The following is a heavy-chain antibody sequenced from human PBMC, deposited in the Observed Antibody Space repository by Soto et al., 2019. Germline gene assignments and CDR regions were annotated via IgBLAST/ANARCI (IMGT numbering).Heavy chain of an antibody. D-gene: IGHD3-22*01. V-gene: IGHV3-23*01. Sequence: PGGSLRLSCAASGFTFSSYAMSWVRQAPGKGLEWVSAISGSGGSTYYADSVKGRFTISRDNSKNTLYLQMNSLRAEDTAVYYCAKARGITMIVVVVPFDYRGQGTLVTV. CDR2: ISGSGGST. J-gene: IGHJ4*02. CDR3: AKARGITMIVVVVPFDY. CDR1: GFTFSSYA.